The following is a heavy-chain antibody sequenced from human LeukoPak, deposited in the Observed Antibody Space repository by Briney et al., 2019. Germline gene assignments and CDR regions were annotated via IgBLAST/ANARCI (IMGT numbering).Heavy chain of an antibody. CDR3: ARGLCPPIGIAAAGIKDRGGSWFDP. CDR2: INHSGST. CDR1: GGSFSGYY. J-gene: IGHJ5*02. Sequence: SETLSLTCADYGGSFSGYYWSWIRQPPGKGLEWIGEINHSGSTNYNPSLKSRVTISVDTSKNQFSLKLSSVTAADTAVYYCARGLCPPIGIAAAGIKDRGGSWFDPWGQGTLVTVSS. V-gene: IGHV4-34*01. D-gene: IGHD6-13*01.